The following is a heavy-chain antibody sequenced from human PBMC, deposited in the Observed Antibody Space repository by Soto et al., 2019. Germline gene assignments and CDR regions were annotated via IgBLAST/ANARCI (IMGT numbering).Heavy chain of an antibody. D-gene: IGHD1-7*01. CDR1: GESFSGFY. Sequence: SATLSLTCAVYGESFSGFYWTWIRYAPGTGLEWIGEVDHSGSTNYNAALKSRLTISADTSKNQFSLKLRSVTAADTAVYYCARAAIEGHQSVGLPGTSLTLDYWGQGILVTVS. V-gene: IGHV4-34*01. J-gene: IGHJ4*02. CDR2: VDHSGST. CDR3: ARAAIEGHQSVGLPGTSLTLDY.